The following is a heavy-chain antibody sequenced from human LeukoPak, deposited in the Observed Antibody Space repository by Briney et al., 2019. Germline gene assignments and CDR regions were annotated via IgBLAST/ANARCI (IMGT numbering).Heavy chain of an antibody. D-gene: IGHD3-3*01. CDR3: AMRFSHGPFDY. CDR2: IYHSGST. Sequence: SETLSLTCTVSNYSIISDYYWGWIRQVPGKGLEWIGTIYHSGSTSYNPSLNSRVTISVDTSKNQFSLKLTSVSAADTAVYFCAMRFSHGPFDYWGQGTLVTVSS. CDR1: NYSIISDYY. J-gene: IGHJ4*02. V-gene: IGHV4-38-2*02.